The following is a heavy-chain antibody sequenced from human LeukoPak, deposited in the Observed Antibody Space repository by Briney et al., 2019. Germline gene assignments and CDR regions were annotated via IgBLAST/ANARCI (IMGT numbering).Heavy chain of an antibody. CDR3: ARESSSGWVAYNLFHP. D-gene: IGHD6-19*01. J-gene: IGHJ5*02. CDR1: GGTFSSYA. CDR2: INHMFGTA. V-gene: IGHV1-69*13. Sequence: GASLRDSSKPSGGTFSSYAISWVRQAPGQGLEWIGEINHMFGTANYAQNLQGRVTITADESTSTSSMELTSLRSEDTAVYYCARESSSGWVAYNLFHPWGQGTLVTASS.